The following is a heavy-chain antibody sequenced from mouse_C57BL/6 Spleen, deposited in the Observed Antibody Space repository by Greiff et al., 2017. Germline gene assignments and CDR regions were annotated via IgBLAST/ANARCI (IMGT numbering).Heavy chain of an antibody. D-gene: IGHD1-1*01. Sequence: QVQLQQPGAELVKPGASVKLSCKASGYTFTSYWMHWVKQRPGQGLEWIGIIHPNSGSTNYNEKFKSKATLTVDKSSSTAYMQLSSLTSEDSAVYYCARGYYGSSPYYFDYWGQGTTLTVSS. CDR3: ARGYYGSSPYYFDY. J-gene: IGHJ2*01. CDR1: GYTFTSYW. CDR2: IHPNSGST. V-gene: IGHV1-64*01.